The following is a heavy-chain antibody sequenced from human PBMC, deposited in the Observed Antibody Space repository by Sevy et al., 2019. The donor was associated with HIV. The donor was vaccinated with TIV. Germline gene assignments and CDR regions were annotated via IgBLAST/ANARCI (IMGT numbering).Heavy chain of an antibody. V-gene: IGHV3-21*01. Sequence: GGSLRLSCAASGFTFSSYSMNWVRQAPGKGLEWVSSINSSSSYIYYADSVKGRFTISRDNAKNSLYLQMNSLRAEDTAVYYCARDRYCSSTSCYYGMDVWGQGTTVTVSS. CDR2: INSSSSYI. CDR1: GFTFSSYS. J-gene: IGHJ6*02. D-gene: IGHD2-2*01. CDR3: ARDRYCSSTSCYYGMDV.